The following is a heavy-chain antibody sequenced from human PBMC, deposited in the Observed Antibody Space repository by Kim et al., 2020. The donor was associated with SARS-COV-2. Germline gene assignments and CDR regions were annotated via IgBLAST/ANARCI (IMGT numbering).Heavy chain of an antibody. D-gene: IGHD3-10*01. CDR1: GGSISSGGYY. J-gene: IGHJ3*02. V-gene: IGHV4-31*03. Sequence: SETLSLTCTVSGGSISSGGYYWSWIRQHPGKGLEWIGYIYYSGSTYYNPSLKSRVTISVDTSKNQFSLKLSSVTAADTAVYYCARDRVLYGSGNNAFDIWGQGTMVTVSS. CDR2: IYYSGST. CDR3: ARDRVLYGSGNNAFDI.